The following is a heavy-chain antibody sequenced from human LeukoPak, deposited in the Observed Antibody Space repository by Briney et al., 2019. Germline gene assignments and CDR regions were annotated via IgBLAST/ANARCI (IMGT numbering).Heavy chain of an antibody. Sequence: PGGSLRLSCAASGFTFSSYAMPWVRQAPGKGLEWVAVISYDGSNKYYADSVKGRFTISRDNSKNTLYLQMNSLRAEDTAVYYCARAMIGSNDYWGQGTLVTVSS. V-gene: IGHV3-30-3*01. J-gene: IGHJ4*02. CDR1: GFTFSSYA. D-gene: IGHD3-22*01. CDR3: ARAMIGSNDY. CDR2: ISYDGSNK.